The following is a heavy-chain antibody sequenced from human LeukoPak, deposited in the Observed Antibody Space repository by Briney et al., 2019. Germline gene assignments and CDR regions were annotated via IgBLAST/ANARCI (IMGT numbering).Heavy chain of an antibody. CDR2: ISSSGSTI. J-gene: IGHJ6*02. CDR3: AREDRSRYYYYGMDV. CDR1: GFTFSSCE. Sequence: GGSLRLSCAASGFTFSSCEMNWVRQAPGKGLEWVSYISSSGSTIYYADSVKGRFTISRDNAKNSLYLQMNSLRAEDTAVYYFAREDRSRYYYYGMDVSGQGATVTVSS. V-gene: IGHV3-48*03.